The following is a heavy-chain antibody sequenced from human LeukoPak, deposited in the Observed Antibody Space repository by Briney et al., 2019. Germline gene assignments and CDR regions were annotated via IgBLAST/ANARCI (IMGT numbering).Heavy chain of an antibody. J-gene: IGHJ4*02. Sequence: ASVKVSCKASGYTFTSYGISWVRQAPGQGLEWMGWISGYNGNTNYAQKLQGRVTMTTDTSTSTAYMELRSLRSDDTAVYYCARVGSSGYYGIYYFDYWGQGTLVTVSS. CDR1: GYTFTSYG. D-gene: IGHD3-22*01. CDR2: ISGYNGNT. V-gene: IGHV1-18*01. CDR3: ARVGSSGYYGIYYFDY.